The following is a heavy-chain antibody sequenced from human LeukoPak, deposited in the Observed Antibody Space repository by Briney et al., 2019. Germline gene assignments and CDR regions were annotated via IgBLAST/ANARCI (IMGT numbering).Heavy chain of an antibody. CDR3: AREGAHSGYDFDAFDI. J-gene: IGHJ3*02. V-gene: IGHV3-7*01. CDR1: GFSFSTYW. D-gene: IGHD5-12*01. Sequence: PGGSLRLSCAASGFSFSTYWMSWVRQAPGKGLEWVANIKQDGSEKYYVDSVKGRFTISRDNAKNSLYLQMNSLRAEDTAVYYCAREGAHSGYDFDAFDIWGQGTMVTVSS. CDR2: IKQDGSEK.